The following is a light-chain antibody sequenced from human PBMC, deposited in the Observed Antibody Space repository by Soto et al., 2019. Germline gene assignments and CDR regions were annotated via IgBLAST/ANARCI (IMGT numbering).Light chain of an antibody. CDR1: QSVRSY. V-gene: IGKV3-20*01. J-gene: IGKJ5*01. Sequence: EIVLTHSPATLSLSPWERATLSLSASQSVRSYLAWYRQKPGQAPRLLISDASSRATGIPDRFSGSGSGTDFTLTITRLEPEDFALYFCQHYFRGSPITFGQGTRLEI. CDR3: QHYFRGSPIT. CDR2: DAS.